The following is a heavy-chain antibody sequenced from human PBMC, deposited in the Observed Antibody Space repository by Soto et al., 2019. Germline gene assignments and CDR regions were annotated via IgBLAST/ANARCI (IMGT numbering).Heavy chain of an antibody. Sequence: QLQLQESGPGLVKPSETLSLTCTVSSGSISSSSYYWGWIRQPPGKGLEWIGSIYYSGSTYYNPSLKSRVSISVDTSKNQFSLKLSSVTAADTAVYYCASQQVVITADNWGQGTLVTVSS. CDR2: IYYSGST. V-gene: IGHV4-39*01. D-gene: IGHD3-22*01. CDR3: ASQQVVITADN. J-gene: IGHJ4*02. CDR1: SGSISSSSYY.